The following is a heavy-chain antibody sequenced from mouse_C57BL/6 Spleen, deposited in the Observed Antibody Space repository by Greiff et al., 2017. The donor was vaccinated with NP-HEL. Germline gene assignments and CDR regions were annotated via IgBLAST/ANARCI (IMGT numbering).Heavy chain of an antibody. D-gene: IGHD3-1*01. CDR3: ARSGVFDY. CDR1: GYAFTNYL. CDR2: INPGSGGT. V-gene: IGHV1-54*01. J-gene: IGHJ2*01. Sequence: VKLQESGAELVRPGTSVKVSCKASGYAFTNYLIEWVKQRPGQGLEWIGVINPGSGGTNYNEKFKGKATLTADKSSSTAYMQLSSLTSEDSAVYFCARSGVFDYWGQGTTLTVSS.